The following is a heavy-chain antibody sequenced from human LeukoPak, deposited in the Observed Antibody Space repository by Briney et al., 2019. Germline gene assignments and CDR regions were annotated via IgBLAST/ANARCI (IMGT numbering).Heavy chain of an antibody. J-gene: IGHJ4*02. V-gene: IGHV4-4*07. Sequence: SETLSLTCSVSGASIRSYSWSWLRQPAGKGLEWIGRIHTSASTEYNPSLKSRVTMSVDTSKNQFSLKLNSVTAADTAVYYCARVVVVTAIIDYWGQGTLVTVSS. CDR1: GASIRSYS. CDR2: IHTSAST. CDR3: ARVVVVTAIIDY. D-gene: IGHD2-21*02.